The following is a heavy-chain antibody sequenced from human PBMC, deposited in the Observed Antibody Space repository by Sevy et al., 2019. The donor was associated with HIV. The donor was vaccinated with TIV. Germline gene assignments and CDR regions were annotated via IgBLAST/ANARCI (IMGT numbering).Heavy chain of an antibody. Sequence: SETLSLTCTVSGGSISSSSYYWGWIRQPPGKGLEWIGSIYYSGSTYYNPSLKSRVTISVDTSKNQFSLKVSSVTAADTGVYYWASAYSSGWYVGYYYYYYGMYVWGQGTTVTVSS. CDR2: IYYSGST. D-gene: IGHD6-19*01. CDR1: GGSISSSSYY. V-gene: IGHV4-39*01. CDR3: ASAYSSGWYVGYYYYYYGMYV. J-gene: IGHJ6*02.